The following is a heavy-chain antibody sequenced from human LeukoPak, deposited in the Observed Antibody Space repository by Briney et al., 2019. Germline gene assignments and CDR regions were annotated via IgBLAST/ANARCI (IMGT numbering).Heavy chain of an antibody. CDR2: ISAYNGNT. J-gene: IGHJ6*03. Sequence: ASVKVSCKACGYTFTSYGISWVRQAPGQGVEWMGWISAYNGNTNYAQKLQGRVTMTTDTSTSTACMELRRLRSDDTAVYYCARDSDDYGDYRSYYYMDVWGKGTTVTISS. CDR3: ARDSDDYGDYRSYYYMDV. CDR1: GYTFTSYG. D-gene: IGHD4-17*01. V-gene: IGHV1-18*01.